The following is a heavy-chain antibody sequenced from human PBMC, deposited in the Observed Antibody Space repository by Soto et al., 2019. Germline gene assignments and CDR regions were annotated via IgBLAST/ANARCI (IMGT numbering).Heavy chain of an antibody. J-gene: IGHJ6*02. CDR1: GFTFSSYS. Sequence: GGSLRLSCAASGFTFSSYSMNWVRQAPGKGLEWVSSISSSSSYIYYADSVKGRFTISRDNAKNSLYLQMNSLRAEDTAVYYCARHSADYYYYGMDVWGQGTTVTVSS. CDR2: ISSSSSYI. D-gene: IGHD1-26*01. CDR3: ARHSADYYYYGMDV. V-gene: IGHV3-21*01.